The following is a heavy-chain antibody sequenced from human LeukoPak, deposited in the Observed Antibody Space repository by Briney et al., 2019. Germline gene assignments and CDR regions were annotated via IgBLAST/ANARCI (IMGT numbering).Heavy chain of an antibody. V-gene: IGHV3-23*01. CDR1: GFTFSSYA. J-gene: IGHJ3*02. CDR3: AKTSKQQLVNDAFDI. D-gene: IGHD6-13*01. Sequence: PGGSLRLSCAASGFTFSSYAMSWVRQAPGKGLEWVSAISGSGGSTYYADSVKGRFTLSRDNSKNTLYLQMNSLRAEDTAVYYCAKTSKQQLVNDAFDIWGQGTMVTVSS. CDR2: ISGSGGST.